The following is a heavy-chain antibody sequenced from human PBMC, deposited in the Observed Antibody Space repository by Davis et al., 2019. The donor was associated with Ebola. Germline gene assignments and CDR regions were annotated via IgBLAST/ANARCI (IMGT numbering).Heavy chain of an antibody. CDR1: GYTFTSYY. V-gene: IGHV1-46*01. D-gene: IGHD2-8*01. CDR2: INPSGGST. CDR3: AILGYCTNGVCYLLGMDV. Sequence: ASVKVSCKASGYTFTSYYMHWVRQAPGQGLEWMGIINPSGGSTSYAQKFQGRVTMTRDTSTSTVYMELSSLRSEDTAVYYCAILGYCTNGVCYLLGMDVWGQGTTVTVSS. J-gene: IGHJ6*02.